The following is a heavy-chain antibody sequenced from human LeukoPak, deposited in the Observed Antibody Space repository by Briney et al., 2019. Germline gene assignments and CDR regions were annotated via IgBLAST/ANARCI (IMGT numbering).Heavy chain of an antibody. CDR1: GGSISSNW. J-gene: IGHJ5*02. CDR3: ARVGQQPS. D-gene: IGHD6-13*01. CDR2: IYHSGNT. V-gene: IGHV4-4*02. Sequence: IPSGTLSLTCGVSGGSISSNWWSWVRQSPGKGLEWIGEIYHSGNTNYNPSLKSRVTISVDKSKNQFSLKLNSVTAADTAVYYCARVGQQPSWGQGTLVTVSS.